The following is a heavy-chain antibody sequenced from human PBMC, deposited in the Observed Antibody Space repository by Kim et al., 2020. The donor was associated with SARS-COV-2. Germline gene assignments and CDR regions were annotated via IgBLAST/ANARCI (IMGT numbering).Heavy chain of an antibody. CDR1: GGSISSDGYY. V-gene: IGHV4-31*03. J-gene: IGHJ6*02. CDR2: IYYSGST. D-gene: IGHD6-13*01. CDR3: ARDYSSSWYPVYYCGMDV. Sequence: SETLSLTCTVSGGSISSDGYYWSWIRQHPGKGLEWIGYIYYSGSTYYNPSLKSRVTISVDTSKNQFSLKLSSVTAADTAVYYCARDYSSSWYPVYYCGMDVWGQGTTVTVSS.